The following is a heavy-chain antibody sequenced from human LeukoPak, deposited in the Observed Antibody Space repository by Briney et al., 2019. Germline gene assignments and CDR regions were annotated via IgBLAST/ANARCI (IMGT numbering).Heavy chain of an antibody. CDR2: ISGSGGST. D-gene: IGHD3-10*01. CDR1: GFTFSSYG. Sequence: PGGTLRLSCAASGFTFSSYGMSWVRQAPGKGLEWVSAISGSGGSTYYADSVKGRFTISRDNSKNTLYLQMNSLRAEDTALYYCAKAHVPTMIRGVVSSDWGQGTLVTVSS. V-gene: IGHV3-23*01. CDR3: AKAHVPTMIRGVVSSD. J-gene: IGHJ4*02.